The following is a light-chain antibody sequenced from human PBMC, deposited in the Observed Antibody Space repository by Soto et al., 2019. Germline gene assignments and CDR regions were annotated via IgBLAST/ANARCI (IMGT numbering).Light chain of an antibody. Sequence: DIQMTRSPSTLSASVGDRVTITCRASQSISSWLAWYQQKPGKAPNLLIYDVSSLESGVSSRFSGSGSGTEFTLTISSLQPDDFATYYCQQYNSYSLFGGGTKVDIK. J-gene: IGKJ4*01. CDR2: DVS. V-gene: IGKV1-5*01. CDR3: QQYNSYSL. CDR1: QSISSW.